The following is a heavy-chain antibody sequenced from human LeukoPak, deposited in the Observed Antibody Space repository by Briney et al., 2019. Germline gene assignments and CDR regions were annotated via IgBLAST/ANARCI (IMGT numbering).Heavy chain of an antibody. Sequence: SETLSLTCTVSGGSISSYYWSWIRQPPGKGLEWIGYIYYSGSTNYNPSLKSRVTISVDTSKNQFSLKLSSVTAADTAVYYCARCLVGATYYFDYWGQGTLSPSPQ. D-gene: IGHD1-26*01. V-gene: IGHV4-59*01. CDR1: GGSISSYY. CDR2: IYYSGST. J-gene: IGHJ4*02. CDR3: ARCLVGATYYFDY.